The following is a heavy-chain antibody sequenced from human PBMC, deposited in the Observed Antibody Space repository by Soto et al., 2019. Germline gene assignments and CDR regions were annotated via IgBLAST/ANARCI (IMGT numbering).Heavy chain of an antibody. V-gene: IGHV3-73*01. D-gene: IGHD6-13*01. CDR1: GFTFSGSA. J-gene: IGHJ5*02. CDR2: IRSKANSYAT. Sequence: EVQLVESGGGLVRPGGSLKLSCAASGFTFSGSAMHWVRQASGKGLEWVGRIRSKANSYATAYAASVKGRFTISRDDSKNTAYLQMNSLKTEDTAVYYCTRMAYSSSRVDLFDPWGQGTLVTVSS. CDR3: TRMAYSSSRVDLFDP.